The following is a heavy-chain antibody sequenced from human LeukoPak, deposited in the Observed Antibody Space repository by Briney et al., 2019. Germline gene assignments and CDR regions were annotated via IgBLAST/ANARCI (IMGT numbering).Heavy chain of an antibody. CDR1: GYTFTIYY. D-gene: IGHD3-10*01. V-gene: IGHV1-46*01. Sequence: ASVKVSCKASGYTFTIYYTHWVRQAPGQGLEWMGLINPSGGSTNYAQKFQGRVTMTRDTSTSTVYMELSSLRSEDTAVYYCARGPRITLIRGGQWYYYMDVWGKGTTVTISS. CDR2: INPSGGST. CDR3: ARGPRITLIRGGQWYYYMDV. J-gene: IGHJ6*03.